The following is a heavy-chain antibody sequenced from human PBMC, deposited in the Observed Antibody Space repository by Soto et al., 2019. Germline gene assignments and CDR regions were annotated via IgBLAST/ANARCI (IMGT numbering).Heavy chain of an antibody. J-gene: IGHJ6*02. CDR2: ISWNSGSI. D-gene: IGHD3-10*01. V-gene: IGHV3-9*01. Sequence: EVQLVESGGGLVQPGRSLRLSCAASGFTFDDYAMHWVRQAPGKGLEWISGISWNSGSIGYADSVQGRFTISRDNAETSLYLQMNSLRAEDTALYYCAKDAITMVRGVISYYGMDVWGQGTTVTVSS. CDR1: GFTFDDYA. CDR3: AKDAITMVRGVISYYGMDV.